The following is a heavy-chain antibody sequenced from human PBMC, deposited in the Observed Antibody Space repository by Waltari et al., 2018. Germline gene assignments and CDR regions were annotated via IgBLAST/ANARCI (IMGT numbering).Heavy chain of an antibody. V-gene: IGHV4-34*01. J-gene: IGHJ6*03. Sequence: QVQLQQWGAGLLKPSETLSLTCAVYGGPFRGYYWSWVRQPPGKGLEWIGEINHSGSTNYNPSLKSRVTISVDTSKNQFSLKLSSVTAADTAVYYCARGRGYYDSSGYHYYYYYMDVWGKGTTVTVSS. D-gene: IGHD3-22*01. CDR3: ARGRGYYDSSGYHYYYYYMDV. CDR1: GGPFRGYY. CDR2: INHSGST.